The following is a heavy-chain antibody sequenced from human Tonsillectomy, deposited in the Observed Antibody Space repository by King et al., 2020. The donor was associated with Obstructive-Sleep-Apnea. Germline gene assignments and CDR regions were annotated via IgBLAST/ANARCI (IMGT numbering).Heavy chain of an antibody. D-gene: IGHD1-26*01. CDR1: GFTVSSNY. J-gene: IGHJ2*01. CDR2: IYSGGST. V-gene: IGHV3-66*01. CDR3: ARDVSGCHYPYWYFDL. Sequence: VQLVESGGGLVQPGGSLRLSCAASGFTVSSNYMSWVRQAPGKGLEWVSVIYSGGSTYYADSVKGRFTISRDNSKNTVYLQMNSQRPEDTAVYYCARDVSGCHYPYWYFDLWGRGTLVTVSS.